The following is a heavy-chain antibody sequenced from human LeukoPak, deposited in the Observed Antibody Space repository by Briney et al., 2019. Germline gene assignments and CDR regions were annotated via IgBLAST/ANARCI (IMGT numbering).Heavy chain of an antibody. CDR2: IYYSGST. CDR3: ARGLPWGYYFDY. D-gene: IGHD3-16*01. CDR1: GGSISSYY. V-gene: IGHV4-59*08. J-gene: IGHJ4*02. Sequence: PSETLSLTCTVSGGSISSYYWSWIRQPPGKGLEWIGYIYYSGSTNYNPSLKSRVTISVDTSKNQFSLKLSSVTAADTAVYYCARGLPWGYYFDYWGQGTLVTVSS.